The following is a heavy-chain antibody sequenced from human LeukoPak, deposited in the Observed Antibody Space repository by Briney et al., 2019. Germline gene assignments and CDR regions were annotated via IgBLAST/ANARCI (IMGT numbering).Heavy chain of an antibody. CDR1: GFTLSSYA. D-gene: IGHD3-22*01. CDR2: ISGSGGST. CDR3: AKGAASYYYYSSGYPI. V-gene: IGHV3-23*01. Sequence: PGGSLRLSCAASGFTLSSYAMSWVRQAPGKGLEWVSAISGSGGSTYYADSVKGRFTISRDNSKNTLYLQMNSLRAEDTAVYYCAKGAASYYYYSSGYPIWGQGTMVTVSS. J-gene: IGHJ3*02.